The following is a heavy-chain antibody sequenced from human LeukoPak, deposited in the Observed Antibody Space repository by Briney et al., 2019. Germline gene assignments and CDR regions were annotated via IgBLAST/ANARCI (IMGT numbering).Heavy chain of an antibody. CDR3: ARGADGVSSNSRGWFDP. J-gene: IGHJ5*02. V-gene: IGHV3-21*01. D-gene: IGHD2-15*01. CDR2: ISGSSSYI. CDR1: GFTFSSYG. Sequence: GGSLRLSCAASGFTFSSYGMSWVRQAPGKGLEWVSAISGSSSYIYYADSVRGRFTISRDNAKNSLYLQMNSLRAEDTAVYSCARGADGVSSNSRGWFDPWGQGTLVTVSS.